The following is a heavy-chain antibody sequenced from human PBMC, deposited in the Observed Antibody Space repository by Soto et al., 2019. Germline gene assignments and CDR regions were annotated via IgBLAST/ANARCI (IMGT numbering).Heavy chain of an antibody. J-gene: IGHJ4*02. CDR1: GFTFSNYG. V-gene: IGHV3-30*18. Sequence: QVQLVESGGGVVQPGRSLRLSCAASGFTFSNYGMHWVRQAPNKGLEWVTFISYDGSNKYYADSVKGRFTISRDNSKNTLYLQMNSLRTEDTAAYYCAKIRGYSYGAFDYWGQGTLVTVSS. D-gene: IGHD5-18*01. CDR2: ISYDGSNK. CDR3: AKIRGYSYGAFDY.